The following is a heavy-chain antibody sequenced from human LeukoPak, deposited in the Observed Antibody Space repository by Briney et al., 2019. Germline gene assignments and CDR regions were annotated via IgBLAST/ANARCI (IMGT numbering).Heavy chain of an antibody. Sequence: SETLSLTCTVSGGSISSYYWSWIRQPPGKGLEWIGYIYYSGSTNYNPSLKSRVTISVDTSQNQFSLKLSSVTAADTAVYYCARPAPYYYYGMDVWGQGTLVTVSS. CDR1: GGSISSYY. J-gene: IGHJ6*02. V-gene: IGHV4-59*08. D-gene: IGHD6-25*01. CDR3: ARPAPYYYYGMDV. CDR2: IYYSGST.